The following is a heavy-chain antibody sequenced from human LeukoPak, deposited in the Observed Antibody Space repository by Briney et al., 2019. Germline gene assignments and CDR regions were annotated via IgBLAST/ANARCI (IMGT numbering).Heavy chain of an antibody. Sequence: ASVKVSCKASGYTFTSYVISWVLQAPGQGLEWMGWISAYNGNTNYAQKLQGRVTMTTDTSTSTAYMELRSLRSDDTAVYYCARGRAVAGTGSFDYWGQGTLVTVSS. CDR3: ARGRAVAGTGSFDY. V-gene: IGHV1-18*01. J-gene: IGHJ4*02. D-gene: IGHD6-19*01. CDR2: ISAYNGNT. CDR1: GYTFTSYV.